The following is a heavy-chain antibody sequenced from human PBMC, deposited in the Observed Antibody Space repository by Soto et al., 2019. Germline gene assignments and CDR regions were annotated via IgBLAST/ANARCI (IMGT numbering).Heavy chain of an antibody. D-gene: IGHD6-13*01. CDR2: ISSSSSTI. CDR3: ARHPERIAQIGWFDP. V-gene: IGHV3-48*01. CDR1: GFNFGSYS. J-gene: IGHJ5*02. Sequence: PGGSLRLSSTASGFNFGSYSMNWVRQAPGKGLEWVSYISSSSSTIYYADSVKGRFTISRDNAKNSLYLQMNSLRAEDTAVYYCARHPERIAQIGWFDPWGQGTLVTVSS.